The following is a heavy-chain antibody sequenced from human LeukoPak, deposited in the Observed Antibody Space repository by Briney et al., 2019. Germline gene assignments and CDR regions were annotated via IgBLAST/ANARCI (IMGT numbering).Heavy chain of an antibody. CDR2: IYYSGST. CDR3: ASHLTYYYDSSGQPPDY. D-gene: IGHD3-22*01. Sequence: SETLSLTCTASGGSISSYYWSWIRQPPGKGLEWIGYIYYSGSTNYNPSLKSRVTISVDTSKNQFSLKLSSVTAADTAVYYCASHLTYYYDSSGQPPDYWGQGTLVTVSS. CDR1: GGSISSYY. V-gene: IGHV4-59*01. J-gene: IGHJ4*02.